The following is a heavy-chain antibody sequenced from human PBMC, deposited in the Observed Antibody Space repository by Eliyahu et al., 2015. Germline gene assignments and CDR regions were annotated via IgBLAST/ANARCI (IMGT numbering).Heavy chain of an antibody. J-gene: IGHJ4*02. V-gene: IGHV4-31*03. CDR1: XASXXSSGXY. CDR2: MFYSGAT. CDR3: ARVPDIVGHFDY. D-gene: IGHD2-15*01. Sequence: QVQLQESGPELVKPSQTLSLTCTVSXASXXSSGXYWTWVXQHPGKGLEWIGYMFYSGATYYNPSLKSRATISVXRSKNQLSLKLSSATAADTAVYYCARVPDIVGHFDYWGQGTLVTVSS.